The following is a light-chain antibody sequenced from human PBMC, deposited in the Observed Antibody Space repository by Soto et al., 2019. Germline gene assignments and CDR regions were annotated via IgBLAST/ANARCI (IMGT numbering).Light chain of an antibody. J-gene: IGKJ3*01. CDR2: DAS. CDR1: QSVSSY. V-gene: IGKV3-11*01. Sequence: EIVLTQSPATLSLSPGERATLSCRASQSVSSYLAWYQQKPGQAPRLLIYDASNRATGIPARFSGSGSGTDFTLTISSLEPEDFAVYYCPQGSNWPPITFGPGTKVDI. CDR3: PQGSNWPPIT.